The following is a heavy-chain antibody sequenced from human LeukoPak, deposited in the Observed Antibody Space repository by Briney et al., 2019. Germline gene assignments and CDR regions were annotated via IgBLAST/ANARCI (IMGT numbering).Heavy chain of an antibody. CDR2: IRSTANGYAT. V-gene: IGHV3-73*01. J-gene: IGHJ4*02. D-gene: IGHD1-14*01. Sequence: AGSLTLSCAASGFTFSGSSLHWVRQPSGKGLEWVGRIRSTANGYATAYAASVQGRFTISRDDSKNTAYLQMDSLKPEDTAVYYCARGHLTGRGYFDYSGQGTLVTVSS. CDR1: GFTFSGSS. CDR3: ARGHLTGRGYFDY.